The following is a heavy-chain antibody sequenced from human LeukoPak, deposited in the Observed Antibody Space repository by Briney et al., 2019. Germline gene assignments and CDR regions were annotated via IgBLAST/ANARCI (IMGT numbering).Heavy chain of an antibody. CDR3: ATSRGSTSFDY. Sequence: ASVKVSCTASGGTFSSYAISWVRQAPGQGLEWMGWMNPNSGGTNYAQRFQGRVTMTRDTSISTAYMELTRLRFDDTAVFYCATSRGSTSFDYWGQGTLVTVSS. CDR1: GGTFSSYA. D-gene: IGHD6-13*01. CDR2: MNPNSGGT. V-gene: IGHV1-2*02. J-gene: IGHJ4*02.